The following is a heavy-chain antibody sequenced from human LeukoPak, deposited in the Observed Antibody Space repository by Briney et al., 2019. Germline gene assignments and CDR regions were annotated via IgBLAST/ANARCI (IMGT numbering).Heavy chain of an antibody. D-gene: IGHD3-3*01. Sequence: SETLSLTCTVSGDSISSYYWSWIRQPPGKGLEWIGYIYHSGSTNYNPSLKSRVTISADTSKDQFSLKLASVTAADTAVYFCARGGAIFTFFDSWGQGTLVTVSS. CDR2: IYHSGST. CDR3: ARGGAIFTFFDS. J-gene: IGHJ4*02. CDR1: GDSISSYY. V-gene: IGHV4-59*01.